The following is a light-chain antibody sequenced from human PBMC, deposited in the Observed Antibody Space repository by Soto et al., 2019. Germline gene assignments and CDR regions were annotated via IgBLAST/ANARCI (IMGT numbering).Light chain of an antibody. CDR1: QDISSY. J-gene: IGKJ4*01. V-gene: IGKV1-9*01. Sequence: DLQLTQSPALLSASVGDRVTITCRASQDISSYLAWYQQEPGRAPELLIHGAHSLHSGVPSRFSGSGSGTEFSLTITSLQPEDFATYYCQQLNSYPLSLGGGTKVDTK. CDR3: QQLNSYPLS. CDR2: GAH.